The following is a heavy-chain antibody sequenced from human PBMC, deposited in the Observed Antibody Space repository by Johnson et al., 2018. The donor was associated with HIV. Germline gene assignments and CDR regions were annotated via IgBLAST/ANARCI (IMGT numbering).Heavy chain of an antibody. CDR1: GFTFSSYW. CDR3: ERFPDYGDYEYAFDS. Sequence: MQLVESGGGLVQPGGSLRLSCAASGFTFSSYWMSWVRQAPGKGLEWVANIKQDGSEKYYVDSVKGRFTISRDNAKNSLYLQMNSLRAEDTAVYYCERFPDYGDYEYAFDSWGQGTMVTVSS. J-gene: IGHJ3*02. V-gene: IGHV3-7*05. CDR2: IKQDGSEK. D-gene: IGHD4-17*01.